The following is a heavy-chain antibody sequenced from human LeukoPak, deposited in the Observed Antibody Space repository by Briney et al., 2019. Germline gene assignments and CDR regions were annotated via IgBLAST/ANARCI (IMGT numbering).Heavy chain of an antibody. Sequence: PSETLSLTCTVSGGSISSSSYYWGWIRQPPGKGLEWIGSMYYSGSTYYNPSLKSRVTISVDTSKNQFSLKLSSVTAADTAVYYCARGPMATISGYMGTYFDYWGQGTLVTVSS. D-gene: IGHD5-24*01. J-gene: IGHJ4*02. V-gene: IGHV4-39*07. CDR1: GGSISSSSYY. CDR2: MYYSGST. CDR3: ARGPMATISGYMGTYFDY.